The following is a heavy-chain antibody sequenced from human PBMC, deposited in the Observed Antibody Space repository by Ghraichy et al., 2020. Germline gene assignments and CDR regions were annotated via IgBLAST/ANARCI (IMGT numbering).Heavy chain of an antibody. V-gene: IGHV3-23*01. CDR1: GFTFSSYG. CDR3: AKDGDGGAYNYRYFHH. J-gene: IGHJ1*01. D-gene: IGHD2-21*01. Sequence: LSLTCAASGFTFSSYGMSWVRQAPGTGLEWVSAISASGGSTYYADSVKGRFTISRDNSKNMLYLQMNSLRAEDTAVYYCAKDGDGGAYNYRYFHHWGQGTLVTVSS. CDR2: ISASGGST.